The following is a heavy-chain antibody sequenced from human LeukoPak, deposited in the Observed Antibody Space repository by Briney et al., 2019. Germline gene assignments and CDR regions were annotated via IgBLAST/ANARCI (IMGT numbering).Heavy chain of an antibody. CDR1: GFTLRDYA. D-gene: IGHD2-2*02. CDR2: ISGSDDRT. V-gene: IGHV3-23*01. Sequence: GGSLRLSCAASGFTLRDYAMSWVRQAPGKGLEWVSVISGSDDRTYYADSVKGRFTISGDNSKKTLYLQMSSLRADDTALCYCVRLQYRVPDNWGQGTLVTVSS. J-gene: IGHJ4*02. CDR3: VRLQYRVPDN.